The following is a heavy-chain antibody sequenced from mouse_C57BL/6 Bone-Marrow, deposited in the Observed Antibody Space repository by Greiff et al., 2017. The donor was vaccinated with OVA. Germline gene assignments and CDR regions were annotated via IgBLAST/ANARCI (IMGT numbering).Heavy chain of an antibody. CDR1: GFTFSDYY. CDR2: INYDGSST. Sequence: EVQRVESEGGLVQPGSSMKLSCTASGFTFSDYYMAWVRQVPEKGLEWVANINYDGSSTYYLDSLKSRFIISRDNAKNILYLQMSSLKSEDTATYYCARDDGGYPPFAYWGQGTLVTVSA. J-gene: IGHJ3*01. V-gene: IGHV5-16*01. D-gene: IGHD2-3*01. CDR3: ARDDGGYPPFAY.